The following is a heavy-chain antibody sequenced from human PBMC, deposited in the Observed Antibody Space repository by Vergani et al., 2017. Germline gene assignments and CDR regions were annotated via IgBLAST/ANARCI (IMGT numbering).Heavy chain of an antibody. CDR3: ARDSAGFLEWLLHPDY. CDR1: GFTFSSYE. D-gene: IGHD3-3*01. J-gene: IGHJ4*02. CDR2: ISSSGSTI. Sequence: EVQLVESGGGLVQPGGSLRLSCAASGFTFSSYEMNWVRQAPGKGLEWVSYISSSGSTIYYADSVKGRFTISRDNAKNSLYLQMNSLRAEDTAVYYCARDSAGFLEWLLHPDYWGQGTLVTVSS. V-gene: IGHV3-48*03.